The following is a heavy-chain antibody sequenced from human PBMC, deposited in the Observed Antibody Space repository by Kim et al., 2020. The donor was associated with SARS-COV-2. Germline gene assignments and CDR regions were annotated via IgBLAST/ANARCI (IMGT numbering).Heavy chain of an antibody. J-gene: IGHJ4*02. D-gene: IGHD6-13*01. CDR3: AKGRGYSSSGYGIDY. Sequence: GGSLRLSCAASGFTFAHYAMHWVRQAPGKGLEWVSGIGWSGGRIDYADSVKGRFTISRDNAKNSLYLHMNSLRAEDTALYYCAKGRGYSSSGYGIDYWGQGTLVTVSS. CDR2: IGWSGGRI. V-gene: IGHV3-9*01. CDR1: GFTFAHYA.